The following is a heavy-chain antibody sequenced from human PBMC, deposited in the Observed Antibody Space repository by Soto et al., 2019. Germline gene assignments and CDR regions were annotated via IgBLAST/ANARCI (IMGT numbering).Heavy chain of an antibody. J-gene: IGHJ6*02. Sequence: PTLVTPTQSLTLNCPRSGLSVKTSGVGVGWIRQPPGKTLEWLALIYWNDFKRYSPSLESRLTITKDTSKNQVVLTVTNVDPADTATYYCAHSRGYNGYEGPPLYEMDVWGQGNTVTFSS. D-gene: IGHD5-12*01. CDR1: GLSVKTSGVG. CDR3: AHSRGYNGYEGPPLYEMDV. CDR2: IYWNDFK. V-gene: IGHV2-5*01.